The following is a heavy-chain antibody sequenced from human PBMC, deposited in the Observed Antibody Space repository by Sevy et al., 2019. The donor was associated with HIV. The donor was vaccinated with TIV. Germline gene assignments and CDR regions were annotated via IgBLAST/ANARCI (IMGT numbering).Heavy chain of an antibody. CDR3: AGGGPDDILTHYGMDV. J-gene: IGHJ6*02. V-gene: IGHV1-69*13. Sequence: ASVKVSCKASGGTFSFYGISWVRQAPGQGLEWMAGIIPIIGTTKYAQKFQGRVTITADESTSTAYMELSSLRSEDTAVYYCAGGGPDDILTHYGMDVWGQGTTVTVSS. CDR2: IIPIIGTT. D-gene: IGHD3-9*01. CDR1: GGTFSFYG.